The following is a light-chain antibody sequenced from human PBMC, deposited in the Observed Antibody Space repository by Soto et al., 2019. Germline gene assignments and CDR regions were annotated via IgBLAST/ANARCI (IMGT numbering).Light chain of an antibody. CDR2: SNS. J-gene: IGLJ2*01. CDR3: AAWDDSLNGVV. CDR1: NSNIGANT. V-gene: IGLV1-44*01. Sequence: QSVLTQPPSASGTPGQRVTISCSGSNSNIGANTVNWYQHLPGTAPKLLIYSNSQRPSGVPDRFSGSKSGTSASPAISGLQSEDEADYYCAAWDDSLNGVVFGGGTKLTVL.